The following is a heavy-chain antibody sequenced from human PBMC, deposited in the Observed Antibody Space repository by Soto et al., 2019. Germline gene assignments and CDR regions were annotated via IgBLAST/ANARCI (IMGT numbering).Heavy chain of an antibody. CDR3: ARDLLGSAGHFDY. J-gene: IGHJ4*02. V-gene: IGHV3-33*01. D-gene: IGHD6-13*01. CDR2: IWYDGSNR. CDR1: GFVFSSFG. Sequence: GFLRLSCAASGFVFSSFGMHWVRQAPGKGLEWVTMIWYDGSNRYYADSVKGRFTISRDNSRNTVYLQMNSLRAEDTAVYYCARDLLGSAGHFDYWGQGTLVTVSS.